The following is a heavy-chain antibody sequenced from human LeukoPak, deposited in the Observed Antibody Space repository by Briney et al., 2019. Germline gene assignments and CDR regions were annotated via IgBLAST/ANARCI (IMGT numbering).Heavy chain of an antibody. CDR2: IYPGDSDT. CDR1: GYSFTSYW. D-gene: IGHD3-22*01. V-gene: IGHV5-51*01. Sequence: GEALKISCKGSGYSFTSYWIGLVRQMPGKGLEWMGIIYPGDSDTRYSPSFQGQVTISADKSISNAYLQWSSLKASDTAMYYCARTLDYYDSSGYLNYYYGMDVWGQGTTVTVSS. CDR3: ARTLDYYDSSGYLNYYYGMDV. J-gene: IGHJ6*02.